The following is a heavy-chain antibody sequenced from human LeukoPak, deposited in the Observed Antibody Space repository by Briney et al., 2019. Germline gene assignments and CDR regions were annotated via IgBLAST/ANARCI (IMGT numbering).Heavy chain of an antibody. CDR3: AKAIHSSSSGVVDY. CDR2: IRYDGSNK. J-gene: IGHJ4*02. D-gene: IGHD6-6*01. V-gene: IGHV3-30*02. CDR1: GFTFSNYA. Sequence: AGGSLRLSCAASGFTFSNYAMHWVRQAPGKGREWVTFIRYDGSNKYYAESVKGRLTISRDYSKNTLYLQMSSLRAEDTAVYYCAKAIHSSSSGVVDYWGQGTLVTVSS.